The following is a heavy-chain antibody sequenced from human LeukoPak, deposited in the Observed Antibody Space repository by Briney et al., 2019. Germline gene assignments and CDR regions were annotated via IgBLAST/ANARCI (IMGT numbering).Heavy chain of an antibody. CDR2: ISYDGSNK. CDR3: AKAYKYDSSGLDY. CDR1: GFTFRNYV. D-gene: IGHD3-22*01. J-gene: IGHJ4*02. Sequence: PGGSLRLSCAASGFTFRNYVIHWVRQAPGKGLEWVAVISYDGSNKYYADSVKGRFTISRDNSKNTLYLQMNSLRAEDTAVYYCAKAYKYDSSGLDYWGQGTLVTVSS. V-gene: IGHV3-30*18.